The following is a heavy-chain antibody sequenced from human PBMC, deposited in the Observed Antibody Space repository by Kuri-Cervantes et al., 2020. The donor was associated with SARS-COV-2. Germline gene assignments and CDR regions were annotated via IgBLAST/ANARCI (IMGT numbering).Heavy chain of an antibody. D-gene: IGHD4-23*01. Sequence: SETLSLTCTVSGGSTSSGDYYWSWIRQPPGKGLEWIGYIYYSGSTYYNPSLKSRVTISVDTSKNQFSLKLSSVTAADTAVYYCARELPQDAFDIWGQGTMVTVSS. CDR3: ARELPQDAFDI. V-gene: IGHV4-30-4*08. CDR1: GGSTSSGDYY. CDR2: IYYSGST. J-gene: IGHJ3*02.